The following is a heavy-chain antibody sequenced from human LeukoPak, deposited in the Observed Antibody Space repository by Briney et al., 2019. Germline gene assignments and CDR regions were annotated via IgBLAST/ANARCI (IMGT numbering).Heavy chain of an antibody. CDR3: ARVSTNDRRNAFDI. J-gene: IGHJ3*02. D-gene: IGHD2-8*01. V-gene: IGHV3-64*01. CDR1: GYTFSTYV. CDR2: ITGDGGYT. Sequence: GGSLRLFCAASGYTFSTYVMQWARQAPGKGLEYVSAITGDGGYTYYANSVKGRFTISRDNSKKTLYLQMGSLRADDMAVYYCARVSTNDRRNAFDIWGQGTMVTVSS.